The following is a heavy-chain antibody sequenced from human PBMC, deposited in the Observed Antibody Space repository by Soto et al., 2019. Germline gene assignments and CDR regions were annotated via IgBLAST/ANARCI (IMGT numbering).Heavy chain of an antibody. CDR1: GYTFTSYA. J-gene: IGHJ5*02. V-gene: IGHV1-3*01. Sequence: ASVKVSCKASGYTFTSYAMHWVRQAPGQRLEWMGWINAGNGNTKYSQKFQGRVTITRDTSASTAYMELSSLRSEDTAVYYCARDRAYCGGDCYPSWFDPWGQATLVTVSS. CDR2: INAGNGNT. D-gene: IGHD2-21*02. CDR3: ARDRAYCGGDCYPSWFDP.